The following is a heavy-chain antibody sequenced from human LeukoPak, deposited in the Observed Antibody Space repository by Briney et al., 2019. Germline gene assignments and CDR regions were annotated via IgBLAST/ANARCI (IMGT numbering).Heavy chain of an antibody. CDR1: GGTFSSYA. CDR3: ARGEGGYNLSYYYYMDV. Sequence: SVKVSCKASGGTFSSYATSWVRQAPGQGLEWMGGIIPIFGTANYAQKFQGRVTITTDESTSTAYMELSSLRSEDTAVYYCARGEGGYNLSYYYYMDVWGKGATVTVSS. J-gene: IGHJ6*03. CDR2: IIPIFGTA. D-gene: IGHD5-24*01. V-gene: IGHV1-69*05.